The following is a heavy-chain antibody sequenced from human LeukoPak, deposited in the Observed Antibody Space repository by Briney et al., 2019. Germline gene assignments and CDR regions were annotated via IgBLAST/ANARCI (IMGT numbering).Heavy chain of an antibody. J-gene: IGHJ4*02. Sequence: PGGSLRLSCAASGFTFSSYGMHWVRQAPGKGLEWVAVISYDGSNKYYADSVKGRFTISRDNSKNTLYLQMNSLRAEDTVVYYCARWYYYDSSGSDYYFDYWGQGTLVTVSS. CDR3: ARWYYYDSSGSDYYFDY. CDR1: GFTFSSYG. D-gene: IGHD3-22*01. V-gene: IGHV3-30*03. CDR2: ISYDGSNK.